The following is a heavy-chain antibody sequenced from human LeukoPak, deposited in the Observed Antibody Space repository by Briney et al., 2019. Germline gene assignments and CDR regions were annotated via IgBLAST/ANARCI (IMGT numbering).Heavy chain of an antibody. V-gene: IGHV3-7*05. Sequence: GGSLRLSCAASGFTFSIYWMTWVRQAPGKGLEWVANIKPDGSWKSYVDSVKGRFIISRDNAKKSLYMEMNSLRAEDTAVYYCASPLVESSGNVHFGLWGRGTLVTVSS. CDR2: IKPDGSWK. D-gene: IGHD4-23*01. J-gene: IGHJ2*01. CDR1: GFTFSIYW. CDR3: ASPLVESSGNVHFGL.